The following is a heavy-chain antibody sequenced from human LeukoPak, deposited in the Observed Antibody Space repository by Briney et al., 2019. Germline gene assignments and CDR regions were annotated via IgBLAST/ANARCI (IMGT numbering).Heavy chain of an antibody. J-gene: IGHJ4*02. D-gene: IGHD2-21*02. CDR3: ARATGAYCGGDCYPPFIDY. V-gene: IGHV4-39*07. Sequence: PSETLSLTCTVSGGSISSSSYYWGWIRQPPGKGLEWIGSIYYSGSTYYNPSLKSRVTISVDTSKNQFSLKLSSVTAADTAVYYCARATGAYCGGDCYPPFIDYWGQGTLATVSS. CDR1: GGSISSSSYY. CDR2: IYYSGST.